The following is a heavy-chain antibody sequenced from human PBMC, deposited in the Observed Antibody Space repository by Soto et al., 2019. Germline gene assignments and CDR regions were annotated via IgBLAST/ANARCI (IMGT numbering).Heavy chain of an antibody. D-gene: IGHD3-22*01. Sequence: PSETLSLTCTLSGGSISSGGYYWSWIRQHPGKGLEWIGYIYYSGSTHHNPSLKSRVTISVDTSKNQLSLKLSSVTAADTAVYYCARRGGNYDSSGYYYYFDYWSQGTLVTVSS. CDR1: GGSISSGGYY. CDR3: ARRGGNYDSSGYYYYFDY. J-gene: IGHJ4*02. V-gene: IGHV4-31*03. CDR2: IYYSGST.